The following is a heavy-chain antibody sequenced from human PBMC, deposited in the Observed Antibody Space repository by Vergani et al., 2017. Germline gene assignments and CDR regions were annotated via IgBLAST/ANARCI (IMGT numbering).Heavy chain of an antibody. CDR2: IDHTGRP. Sequence: QVQLQQWGGGLLKPSETLPLTCVVNGGSFTSYHWTWIRQSPGEGLEWVGDIDHTGRPDYNPSLKSRLTMSVDKSRNQFSLTLNSVTATDTAIYFCARVNTEXNGHLYYYYYMDVWGQGTAVTVS. V-gene: IGHV4-34*01. CDR1: GGSFTSYH. D-gene: IGHD4-11*01. CDR3: ARVNTEXNGHLYYYYYMDV. J-gene: IGHJ6*03.